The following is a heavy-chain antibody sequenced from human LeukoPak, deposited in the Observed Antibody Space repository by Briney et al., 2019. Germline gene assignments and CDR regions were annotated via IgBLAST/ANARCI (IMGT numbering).Heavy chain of an antibody. CDR1: GFTFSSYW. D-gene: IGHD3-3*01. CDR2: IKEDGSQK. CDR3: VLTGYYDFWSGPGH. J-gene: IGHJ1*01. Sequence: PGGSLRLSCAASGFTFSSYWMTWVRQAPGKGLEWVANIKEDGSQKYYVDSVKGRFTISRDNAKNSLYLQMNSLRAEDTSLYYCVLTGYYDFWSGPGHWGQGTLVTVSS. V-gene: IGHV3-7*01.